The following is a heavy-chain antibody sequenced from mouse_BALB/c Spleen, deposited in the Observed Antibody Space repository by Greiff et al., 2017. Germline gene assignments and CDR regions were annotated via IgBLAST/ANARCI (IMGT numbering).Heavy chain of an antibody. J-gene: IGHJ3*01. CDR3: ARKYDYGIAY. Sequence: EVKLMESGPGLVKPSQSLSLTCSVTGYSFTSGYYWNWIRQFPGNKLEWMGYISYDGSNNYNQSLKNRISITRDTSKNQFFLKLNSVTTEDTATYYCARKYDYGIAYWGQGTLVTVSA. D-gene: IGHD2-4*01. CDR1: GYSFTSGYY. CDR2: ISYDGSN. V-gene: IGHV3-6*02.